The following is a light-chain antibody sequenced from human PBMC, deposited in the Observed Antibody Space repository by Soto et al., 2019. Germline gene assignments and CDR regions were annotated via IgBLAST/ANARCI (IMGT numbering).Light chain of an antibody. V-gene: IGKV1-39*01. J-gene: IGKJ2*01. CDR3: QQSYCTPRT. CDR1: QSISNY. Sequence: DIQMTQSPSSLSASVGDRVTITCRASQSISNYLNWYQQKPVKAPKLLIYAASSLQSGVPSRFSGSGSGTNFTLTISSLQPEDFATYYCQQSYCTPRTFGQGTNLEIK. CDR2: AAS.